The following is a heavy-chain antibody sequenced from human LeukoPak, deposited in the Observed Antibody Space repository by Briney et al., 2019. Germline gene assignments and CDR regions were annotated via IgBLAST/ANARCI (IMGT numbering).Heavy chain of an antibody. CDR3: ARGVYYYDSSGYHFDY. CDR2: IYYSGST. J-gene: IGHJ4*02. V-gene: IGHV4-39*07. D-gene: IGHD3-22*01. CDR1: GGSISSSSYY. Sequence: SETLSLTCTVSGGSISSSSYYWGWIRQPPGKGLEWIGSIYYSGSTYYNPSLKSRVTISVDTSKNEFSLKLSSVTAADTAVYYCARGVYYYDSSGYHFDYWGQGTLVTVSS.